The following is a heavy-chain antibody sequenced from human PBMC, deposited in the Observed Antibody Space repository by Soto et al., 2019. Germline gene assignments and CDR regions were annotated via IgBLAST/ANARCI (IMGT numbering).Heavy chain of an antibody. CDR2: IYYTGST. CDR1: GGSISSSAYY. CDR3: ARHVGGSSWTDD. V-gene: IGHV4-39*01. D-gene: IGHD6-13*01. J-gene: IGHJ4*02. Sequence: QLQLQESGPGLVRSSETLSLTCTVSGGSISSSAYYWGWIRQPPGKGLEWIGVIYYTGSTYYNPSLKSRVTISVDTSENQFSLKLSSVTAADTAVYYGARHVGGSSWTDDWGQGTLVTVSS.